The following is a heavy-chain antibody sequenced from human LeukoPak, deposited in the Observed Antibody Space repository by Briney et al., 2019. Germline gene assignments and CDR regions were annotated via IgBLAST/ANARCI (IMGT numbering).Heavy chain of an antibody. D-gene: IGHD6-13*01. V-gene: IGHV4-61*02. CDR2: IYTSGST. CDR3: ARGLVAAAGTFTLYYYYYMDV. Sequence: SETLSLTCTVSGGSISSGSYYWSWIRQPAGKGLEWIGRIYTSGSTNYNPSLKSRVTISVDTSKNQFSLKLSSVTAADTAVYYCARGLVAAAGTFTLYYYYYMDVWGKGTTVTISS. CDR1: GGSISSGSYY. J-gene: IGHJ6*03.